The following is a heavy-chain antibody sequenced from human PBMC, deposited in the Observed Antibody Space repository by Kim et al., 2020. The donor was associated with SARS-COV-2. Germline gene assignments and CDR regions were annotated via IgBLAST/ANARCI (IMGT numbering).Heavy chain of an antibody. V-gene: IGHV5-51*01. D-gene: IGHD4-17*01. CDR3: ARRYGDYADFNY. Sequence: RYSPSVEGQVTSSVDNSISTAYLQWSSLQASDTAMYYCARRYGDYADFNYWGQGTLVTVSS. J-gene: IGHJ4*02.